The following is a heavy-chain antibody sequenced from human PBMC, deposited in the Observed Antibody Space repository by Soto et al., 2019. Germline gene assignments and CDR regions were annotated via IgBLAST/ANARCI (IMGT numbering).Heavy chain of an antibody. CDR1: GFTFGTYA. D-gene: IGHD3-22*01. Sequence: GGSLRLSCEASGFTFGTYAMTWVRQAPGKGLEWVSIISGSGGTTYYADSVKGRFTISRDNSKNTLYLQMNSLRADDTAVYYCAKEDNYYDSSGYYLEYFHHWGQGTLVTVSS. CDR3: AKEDNYYDSSGYYLEYFHH. V-gene: IGHV3-23*01. J-gene: IGHJ1*01. CDR2: ISGSGGTT.